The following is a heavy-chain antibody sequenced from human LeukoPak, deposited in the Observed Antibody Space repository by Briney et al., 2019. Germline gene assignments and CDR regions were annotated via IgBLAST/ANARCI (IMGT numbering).Heavy chain of an antibody. Sequence: PGGSLRLSCAASGFTFSSYWMHWVRQAPGKGLVWVSRIKGDGNTNYADSVKGRFTISRDNAKNTVSLQMNSLRAEDTGVYYCARAPSEIGGYYPEYFRHWGQDTLVTVSS. CDR2: IKGDGNT. V-gene: IGHV3-74*01. D-gene: IGHD3-22*01. CDR1: GFTFSSYW. CDR3: ARAPSEIGGYYPEYFRH. J-gene: IGHJ1*01.